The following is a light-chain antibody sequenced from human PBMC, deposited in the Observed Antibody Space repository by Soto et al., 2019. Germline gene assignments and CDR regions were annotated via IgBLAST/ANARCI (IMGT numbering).Light chain of an antibody. CDR3: SSYTSSSTHVV. CDR2: EVN. Sequence: QSVLTQPASVSGSPGQSITISCTGTSSDVGGYNYVSWYQQHPGKAPKLMIYEVNNRPSGVSNRFSGSKSGDTASLTISGLQAEDEADYYCSSYTSSSTHVVFGGGTKLTVL. CDR1: SSDVGGYNY. J-gene: IGLJ2*01. V-gene: IGLV2-14*01.